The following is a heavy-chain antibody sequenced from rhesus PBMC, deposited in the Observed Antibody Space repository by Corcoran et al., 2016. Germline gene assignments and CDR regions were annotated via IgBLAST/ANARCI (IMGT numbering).Heavy chain of an antibody. J-gene: IGHJ4*01. Sequence: QVQLQESGPGLVKPSETLSLTCAVSGYSISSGYYWGWIRQPPGKGLEYIGYISVSSGSTYSNPSLKSRVTISKDTSKNQFSLKLSSVTAADTAVYYCASHYYNIWTGYYTGIDYWGQGVLVTVSS. CDR3: ASHYYNIWTGYYTGIDY. CDR1: GYSISSGYY. V-gene: IGHV4-99*01. D-gene: IGHD3-3*01. CDR2: ISVSSGST.